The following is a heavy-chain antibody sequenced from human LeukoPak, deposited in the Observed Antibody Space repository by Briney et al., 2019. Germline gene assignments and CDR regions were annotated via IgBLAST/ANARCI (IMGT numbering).Heavy chain of an antibody. CDR2: INHSGST. J-gene: IGHJ4*02. V-gene: IGHV4-34*01. Sequence: SETLSLTCAVHGGSFSGYYWSWIRQPPGKGLEWIGEINHSGSTNYNLSLKSRVTISVDTSKNQFSLKLSSVTAADTAVYYCARGGVGIAARRFDYWGQGTLVTVSS. CDR3: ARGGVGIAARRFDY. D-gene: IGHD6-6*01. CDR1: GGSFSGYY.